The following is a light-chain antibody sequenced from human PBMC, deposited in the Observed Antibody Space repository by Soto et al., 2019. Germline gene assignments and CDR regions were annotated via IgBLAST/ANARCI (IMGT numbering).Light chain of an antibody. Sequence: QSALTQPASVSGSPGQSITISCTGTSSDVGTYNYVSWYQQSPGKAPKVMIYEVSSRPSVVSNRFSGSKSGNTASLTISGLQAEDEADYYCSSYTSSTTVVFGGGTKLTVL. CDR2: EVS. CDR1: SSDVGTYNY. V-gene: IGLV2-14*01. CDR3: SSYTSSTTVV. J-gene: IGLJ2*01.